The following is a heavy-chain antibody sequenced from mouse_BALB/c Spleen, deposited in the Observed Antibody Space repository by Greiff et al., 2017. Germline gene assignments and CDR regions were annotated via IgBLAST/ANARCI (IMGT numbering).Heavy chain of an antibody. J-gene: IGHJ2*01. V-gene: IGHV1-69*02. Sequence: QVQLQQSGAELVRPGASVKLSCKASGYTFTSYWINWVKQRPGQGLEWIGNIYPSDSYTNYNQKFKDKATLTVDKSSSTAYMQLSSPTSEDSAVYYCTRLGDYFDYWGQGTTLTVSS. CDR1: GYTFTSYW. CDR3: TRLGDYFDY. CDR2: IYPSDSYT.